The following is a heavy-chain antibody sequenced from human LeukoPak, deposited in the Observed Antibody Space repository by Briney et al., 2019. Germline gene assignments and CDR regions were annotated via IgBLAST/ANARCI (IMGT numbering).Heavy chain of an antibody. Sequence: PGGSLRLSCAASGFSFSAYNINWVRQAPGKGLEWVSCISPSGDHRYYADSVRGRFTIPRDNAKNSVYLQMNSLRAEDTAVHYCARDAAYFDSSGYYPDPLDYWGQGTLVSVSS. J-gene: IGHJ4*02. CDR3: ARDAAYFDSSGYYPDPLDY. V-gene: IGHV3-21*01. CDR2: ISPSGDHR. CDR1: GFSFSAYN. D-gene: IGHD3-22*01.